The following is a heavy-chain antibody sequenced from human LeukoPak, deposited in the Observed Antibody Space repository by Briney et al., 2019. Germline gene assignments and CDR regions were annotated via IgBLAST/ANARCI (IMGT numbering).Heavy chain of an antibody. CDR1: GGSFSCYY. D-gene: IGHD3-9*01. V-gene: IGHV4-34*01. CDR2: INHSGST. CDR3: ARPGGILTGYQGRYFVY. J-gene: IGHJ4*02. Sequence: SGTLSLTRAVYGGSFSCYYWGELGQPPGKGLEWIGEINHSGSTNYNPSLKSRVTISVDTSKNQFSLKLSSVTAADTAVYYCARPGGILTGYQGRYFVYWGQGTRVTVSS.